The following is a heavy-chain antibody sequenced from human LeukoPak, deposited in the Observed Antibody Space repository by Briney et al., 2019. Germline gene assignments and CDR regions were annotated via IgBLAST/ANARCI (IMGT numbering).Heavy chain of an antibody. CDR2: ISTYNGNT. CDR1: GYTFTSYG. CDR3: ARDHLAAAAGTIDP. D-gene: IGHD6-13*01. V-gene: IGHV1-18*01. J-gene: IGHJ5*02. Sequence: ASVKVSCKASGYTFTSYGISWVRQAPGQGLEWRGWISTYNGNTNYAQKLQGRVTMTTDTSTSTAYMELRSLRSDDTAVYYCARDHLAAAAGTIDPWGQGTLVTVSS.